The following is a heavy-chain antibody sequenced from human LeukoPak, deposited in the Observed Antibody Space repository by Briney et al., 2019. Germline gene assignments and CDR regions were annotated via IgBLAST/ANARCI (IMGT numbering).Heavy chain of an antibody. D-gene: IGHD6-19*01. CDR2: ISSSSSTI. V-gene: IGHV3-48*02. Sequence: GGSLRLSCAASGFTFSSYSMNWVRQAPGKGLEWVSYISSSSSTIYYADSVKGRFTISRDNAKNSLYLQMNSLRDEDTAVYYCARVGENSSGWYKRPDAFDIWGQGTMVTVSS. CDR1: GFTFSSYS. CDR3: ARVGENSSGWYKRPDAFDI. J-gene: IGHJ3*02.